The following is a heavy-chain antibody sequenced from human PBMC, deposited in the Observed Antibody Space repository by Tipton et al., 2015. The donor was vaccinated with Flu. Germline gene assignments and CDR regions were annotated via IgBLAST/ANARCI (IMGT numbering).Heavy chain of an antibody. CDR1: GFTFSDDY. D-gene: IGHD6-19*01. CDR3: AKVIPEKVAGLDY. V-gene: IGHV3-11*01. CDR2: ISSSGSTI. Sequence: QVQLVQSGGGLVKPGGYLRLSCAASGFTFSDDYMSWIRQAPGKGLEWVSHISSSGSTINHAVSVKGRFTISRDNAKNSLYLQMNSLRAEDTAVYYCAKVIPEKVAGLDYWGQGTLVTVSS. J-gene: IGHJ4*02.